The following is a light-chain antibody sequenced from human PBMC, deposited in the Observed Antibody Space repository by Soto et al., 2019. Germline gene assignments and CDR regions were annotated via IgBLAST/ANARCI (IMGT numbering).Light chain of an antibody. V-gene: IGKV1D-16*01. CDR3: QQYNIYPRT. CDR2: AAT. CDR1: QDINSY. Sequence: DVQMTQSPSSLSASVGDRVTITCRASQDINSYLAWYQQKPGNAPKSLIYAATSLQTGVPSRFSGSASGTDFTLTSNNLQPEDSATYYCQQYNIYPRTFSGGTKVEIK. J-gene: IGKJ4*01.